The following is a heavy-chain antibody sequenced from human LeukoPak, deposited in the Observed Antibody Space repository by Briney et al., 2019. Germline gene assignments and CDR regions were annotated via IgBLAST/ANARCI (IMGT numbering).Heavy chain of an antibody. Sequence: SETPSLTCTVSSGAISTSHWLSWVRQPPGKGLEWIGEIYGSGNTNYNPSLKSRVTMSVDKTRIHLSLKLHSVTAADTALYYCAREMGVVTAHGIDVWGQGITVTVSS. CDR2: IYGSGNT. J-gene: IGHJ6*02. D-gene: IGHD4-23*01. V-gene: IGHV4-4*02. CDR1: SGAISTSHW. CDR3: AREMGVVTAHGIDV.